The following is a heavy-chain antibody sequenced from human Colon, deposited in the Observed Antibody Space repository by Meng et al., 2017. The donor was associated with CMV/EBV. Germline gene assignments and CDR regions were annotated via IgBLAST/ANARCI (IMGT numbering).Heavy chain of an antibody. Sequence: GESLKISCAASGITFRSYGLHWVRQAPGKGLEWVALISYDGSNQYYADSVKGRFTISRDNSKNTLYLQLDSLRAEDTAVYYCSRDDGMTTVTNSLYYGLDVWGQGTTVTVSS. CDR1: GITFRSYG. J-gene: IGHJ6*02. V-gene: IGHV3-30-3*01. D-gene: IGHD4-11*01. CDR3: SRDDGMTTVTNSLYYGLDV. CDR2: ISYDGSNQ.